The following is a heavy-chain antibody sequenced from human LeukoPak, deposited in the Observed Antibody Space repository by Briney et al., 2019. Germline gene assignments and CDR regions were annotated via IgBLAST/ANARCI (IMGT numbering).Heavy chain of an antibody. CDR3: ARDRVPLAVAGPAWGNNWFDP. CDR2: INPNSGGT. Sequence: GASVKVSCKASGYTFTGYYMHWVRQAPGQGLEWMGWINPNSGGTNYAQKFQGRVTMTRDTSISTAYMELSRLRSDDTAVYYCARDRVPLAVAGPAWGNNWFDPWGQGTLVTVSS. J-gene: IGHJ5*02. CDR1: GYTFTGYY. D-gene: IGHD6-19*01. V-gene: IGHV1-2*02.